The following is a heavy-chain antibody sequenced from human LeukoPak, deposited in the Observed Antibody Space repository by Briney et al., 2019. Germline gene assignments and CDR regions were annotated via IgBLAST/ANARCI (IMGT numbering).Heavy chain of an antibody. CDR2: ISYDGSNK. CDR1: GFTFSSYG. D-gene: IGHD3-10*01. J-gene: IGHJ4*02. Sequence: GGSLRLSCAASGFTFSSYGMHWVRQAPGKGLEWVAVISYDGSNKYYADSVKGRFTISRDNSKNTLYLQMNSLRAEDTAVYYCAKDRFSMVRGVMEFDYWGQGTLVTVSS. V-gene: IGHV3-30*18. CDR3: AKDRFSMVRGVMEFDY.